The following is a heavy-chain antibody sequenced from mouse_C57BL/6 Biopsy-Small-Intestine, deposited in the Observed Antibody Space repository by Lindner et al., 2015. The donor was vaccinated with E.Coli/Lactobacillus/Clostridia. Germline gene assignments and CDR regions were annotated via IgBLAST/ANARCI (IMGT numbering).Heavy chain of an antibody. V-gene: IGHV1-84*02. CDR3: ARTPPYVWGNYRQFDH. J-gene: IGHJ4*01. Sequence: SVKVSCKASGYNFTDYYMHWLRQAPGQAPEWMGWITPIGETNCAQKFQGRVTMTRDTSISTVNMELSSLRYDDTAVYYCARTPPYVWGNYRQFDHWGQGTLVTVSS. CDR1: GYNFTDYY. CDR2: ITPIGET.